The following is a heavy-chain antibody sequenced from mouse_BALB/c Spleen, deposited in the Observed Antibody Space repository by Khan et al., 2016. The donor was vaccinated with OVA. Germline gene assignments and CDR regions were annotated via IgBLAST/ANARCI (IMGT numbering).Heavy chain of an antibody. D-gene: IGHD4-1*01. Sequence: EVQLQQSGTVLARPGASVKMSCKASGYTFTSYWMHWVKQRPGQGLEWIGDIYPGNTDTNYNQKFKGTAKLTAVTSTSTAYMELYSLTNEDSAVYYWTGRNWDVSVFAYWGQGTLSTVSA. J-gene: IGHJ3*01. CDR1: GYTFTSYW. CDR3: TGRNWDVSVFAY. CDR2: IYPGNTDT. V-gene: IGHV1-5*01.